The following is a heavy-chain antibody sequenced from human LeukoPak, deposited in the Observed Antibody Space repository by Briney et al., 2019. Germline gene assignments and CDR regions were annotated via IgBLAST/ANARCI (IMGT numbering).Heavy chain of an antibody. CDR3: ARCRVGCSSTSCYGYYYYMDV. J-gene: IGHJ6*03. CDR2: IYHSGST. CDR1: GGSISSGGYS. V-gene: IGHV4-30-2*01. Sequence: SETLSLTCAVSGGSISSGGYSWSWIRQPPGKGLEWIGYIYHSGSTNYNPSLKSRVTISVDTSKNQFSLKLSSVTAADTAVYYCARCRVGCSSTSCYGYYYYMDVWGKGTTVTVSS. D-gene: IGHD2-2*01.